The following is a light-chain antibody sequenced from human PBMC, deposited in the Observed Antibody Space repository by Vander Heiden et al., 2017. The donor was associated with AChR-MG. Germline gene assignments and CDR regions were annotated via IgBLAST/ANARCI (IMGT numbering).Light chain of an antibody. Sequence: QSVLTQPPSVSGAPGPRVTISCTASSSNIVAGYDVHWYQQLPGTAPKLLIYGNSNRPSGVPDRFSGSKSGTSASLAITGLQAEDEADYYCQSYDSSLSGPVVFGGGTKLTVL. J-gene: IGLJ2*01. V-gene: IGLV1-40*01. CDR1: SSNIVAGYD. CDR3: QSYDSSLSGPVV. CDR2: GNS.